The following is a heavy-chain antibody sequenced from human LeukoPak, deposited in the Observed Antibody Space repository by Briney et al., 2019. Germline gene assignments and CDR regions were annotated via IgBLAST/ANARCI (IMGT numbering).Heavy chain of an antibody. CDR2: INHSGST. CDR3: ARVGEDGSGFLFDY. V-gene: IGHV4-34*01. Sequence: SETLSLTCAVYGGSFSGYYWSWIRQPPGKGLEWIGEINHSGSTNYNPSLKSRVTISVDTSKNQFSLKLSSVTAADTAVYYCARVGEDGSGFLFDYWGQGTLVTVSS. CDR1: GGSFSGYY. J-gene: IGHJ4*02. D-gene: IGHD3-10*01.